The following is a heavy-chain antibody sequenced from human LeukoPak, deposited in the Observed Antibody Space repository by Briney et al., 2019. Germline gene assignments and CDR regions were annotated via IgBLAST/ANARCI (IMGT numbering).Heavy chain of an antibody. CDR3: AREMGATKDY. CDR1: GGSISSGSYY. J-gene: IGHJ4*02. V-gene: IGHV4-61*02. Sequence: PSETLSLTCTVSGGSISSGSYYWSWIRQPAGKGLEWIGRIYTSGSTNYNPSLKSRVTISVDTSKNQFSLKLSSVTAADTAVYYCAREMGATKDYWGQGTLVTVSS. CDR2: IYTSGST. D-gene: IGHD1-26*01.